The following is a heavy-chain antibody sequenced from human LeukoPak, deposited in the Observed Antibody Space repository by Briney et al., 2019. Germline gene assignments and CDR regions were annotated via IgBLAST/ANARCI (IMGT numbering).Heavy chain of an antibody. V-gene: IGHV1-46*01. CDR3: ACTSGYSSAEDY. D-gene: IGHD6-19*01. Sequence: ASVKISCKASGYTFTRYYIQWVRQAPGQGLEWMGIINPSGGSTTYAQKFQGRVTMTRDTYTSTVYMELSSLRSEDTAVYYCACTSGYSSAEDYWGQGTLVTVSS. CDR1: GYTFTRYY. J-gene: IGHJ4*02. CDR2: INPSGGST.